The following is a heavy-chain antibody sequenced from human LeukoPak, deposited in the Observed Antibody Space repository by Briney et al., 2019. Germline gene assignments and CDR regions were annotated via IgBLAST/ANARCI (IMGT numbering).Heavy chain of an antibody. D-gene: IGHD4-17*01. CDR3: ARDYADYVGYFFFDY. J-gene: IGHJ4*02. V-gene: IGHV3-23*01. CDR1: GFTFNNYA. Sequence: GGSLRLSCAASGFTFNNYAMNWVRQAPGKGLEWVSSISGGGETTYYADSAKGRFTISRDNSQITLYLQMNSLRAEDTAVYYCARDYADYVGYFFFDYWGQGTLVTVSS. CDR2: ISGGGETT.